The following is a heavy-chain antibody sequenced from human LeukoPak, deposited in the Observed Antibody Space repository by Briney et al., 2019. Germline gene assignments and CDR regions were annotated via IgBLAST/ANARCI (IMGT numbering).Heavy chain of an antibody. Sequence: GGSLRLSCAASGFTFSSYSMNRVRQAPGKGLEWVSYISSSSSTIYYADSVKGRFTISRDNAKNSLYLQMNSLKTEDTAVYYCTTRGIVLMVYAIGKPFDYWGQGTLVTVSS. CDR1: GFTFSSYS. CDR3: TTRGIVLMVYAIGKPFDY. D-gene: IGHD2-8*01. V-gene: IGHV3-48*01. CDR2: ISSSSSTI. J-gene: IGHJ4*02.